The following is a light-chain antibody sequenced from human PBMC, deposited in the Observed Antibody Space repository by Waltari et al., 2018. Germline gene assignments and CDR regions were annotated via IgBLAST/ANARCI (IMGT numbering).Light chain of an antibody. V-gene: IGLV1-44*01. Sequence: QSVLTQPPSVSGTPGQRVTISCSGRNSNIGGTSVNWYQQLPGTAPKLLIYNDNQGPSGVPDRFSASKSGTSASLAITGLQSEDDAYYYCAVWDDSLGGVFGGGTKLTVL. CDR2: NDN. CDR3: AVWDDSLGGV. CDR1: NSNIGGTS. J-gene: IGLJ3*02.